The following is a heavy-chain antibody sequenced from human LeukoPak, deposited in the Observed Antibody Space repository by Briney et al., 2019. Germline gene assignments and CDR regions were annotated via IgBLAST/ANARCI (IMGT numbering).Heavy chain of an antibody. CDR1: GGSISSYY. Sequence: SETLSLTCTVSGGSISSYYWSWIRQPAGKGLEWIGYIYYSGSTNYNPSLKSRVTISVDTSKNQFSLKLSSVPAADTAVYYCARGNDFWSGYLFDPWGQGTLVTVSS. V-gene: IGHV4-59*01. J-gene: IGHJ5*02. CDR3: ARGNDFWSGYLFDP. D-gene: IGHD3-3*01. CDR2: IYYSGST.